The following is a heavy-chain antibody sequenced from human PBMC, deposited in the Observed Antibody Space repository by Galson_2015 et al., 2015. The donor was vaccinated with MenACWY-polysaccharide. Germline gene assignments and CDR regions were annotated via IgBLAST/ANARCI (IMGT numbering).Heavy chain of an antibody. J-gene: IGHJ5*02. D-gene: IGHD2-15*01. CDR3: AKLGYCGGGSCGLLNWFDP. V-gene: IGHV3-23*01. CDR2: ISGSGGST. CDR1: GFTFSSYA. Sequence: SLRLSCAASGFTFSSYAMSWVRQAPGKGLEWVSAISGSGGSTYYADSVKGRFTISRDNSKNTLYLQMNSLRAEDTAVYYCAKLGYCGGGSCGLLNWFDPWGQGTLVTVSS.